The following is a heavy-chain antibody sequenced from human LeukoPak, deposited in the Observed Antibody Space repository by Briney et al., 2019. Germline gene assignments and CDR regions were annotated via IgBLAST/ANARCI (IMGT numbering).Heavy chain of an antibody. D-gene: IGHD3-10*01. V-gene: IGHV4-39*07. CDR1: GGSISSSSLY. Sequence: PSETLSLTCTVSGGSISSSSLYWGWIRQPPGRGLEWIGSIYYGGSTYYNPSLQSRVTISVDTSKNQFSLKLSSVTAADTAVYYCAGGQAVVRGVSWDFDYWGQGTLVTVSS. CDR3: AGGQAVVRGVSWDFDY. CDR2: IYYGGST. J-gene: IGHJ4*02.